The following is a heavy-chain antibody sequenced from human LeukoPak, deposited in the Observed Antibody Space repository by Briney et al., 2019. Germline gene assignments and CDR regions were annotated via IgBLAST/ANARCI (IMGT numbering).Heavy chain of an antibody. Sequence: SVKVSCKASGYTFTGYYMHWVRQAPGQGLEWMGGIIPIFGTANYAQKFQGRVTITTDESTSTAYMELSSLRSEDTAVYYCATPLDLDYGGNTPSYYYYMDVWGKGTTVTVSS. D-gene: IGHD4-23*01. CDR3: ATPLDLDYGGNTPSYYYYMDV. V-gene: IGHV1-69*05. J-gene: IGHJ6*03. CDR1: GYTFTGYY. CDR2: IIPIFGTA.